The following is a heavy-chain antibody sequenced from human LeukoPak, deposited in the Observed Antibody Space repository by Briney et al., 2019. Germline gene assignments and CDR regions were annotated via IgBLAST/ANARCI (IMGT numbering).Heavy chain of an antibody. V-gene: IGHV4-59*01. Sequence: SETLSLTCTVSGGSITTNYWSWIGQPPGMGLEWIGYIRYSGNTNNNPSLKGRSTISVDTPKHQFSPKLSSVTDADTAVYYCVKWQYCGNNCYFSAFDMWGQGTVVTVSS. D-gene: IGHD2-21*01. CDR3: VKWQYCGNNCYFSAFDM. CDR2: IRYSGNT. CDR1: GGSITTNY. J-gene: IGHJ3*02.